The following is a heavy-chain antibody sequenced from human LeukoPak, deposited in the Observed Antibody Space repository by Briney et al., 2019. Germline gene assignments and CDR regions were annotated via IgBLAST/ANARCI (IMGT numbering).Heavy chain of an antibody. J-gene: IGHJ4*02. D-gene: IGHD2-15*01. V-gene: IGHV4-30-2*01. Sequence: SQTLSLTCAVSGGSISSGGYSWSWIRQPPGKGLEWIGYIYHSGSTYYNLSLKSRVTISVDRSKNQFSLKLSSATAADTAVYYCARAKDGPYYFDYWGQGTLVTVSS. CDR2: IYHSGST. CDR3: ARAKDGPYYFDY. CDR1: GGSISSGGYS.